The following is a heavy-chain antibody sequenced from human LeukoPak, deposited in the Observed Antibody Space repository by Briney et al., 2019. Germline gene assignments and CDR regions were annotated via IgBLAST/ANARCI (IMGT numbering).Heavy chain of an antibody. J-gene: IGHJ3*02. CDR3: AGPRHAGGIDAFYI. Sequence: KTSETLSLTCTVSGGSISSSSYYWGWIRQPPGKGLEWIGSIYYSGSTYYNPSLKSRVTISVDTSKNQFSLKLSSVTAADTAIYYCAGPRHAGGIDAFYIWGQGTLVTVSS. D-gene: IGHD6-25*01. V-gene: IGHV4-39*01. CDR2: IYYSGST. CDR1: GGSISSSSYY.